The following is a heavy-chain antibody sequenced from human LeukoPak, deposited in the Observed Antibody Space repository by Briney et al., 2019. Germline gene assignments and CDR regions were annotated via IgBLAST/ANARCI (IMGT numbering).Heavy chain of an antibody. CDR3: ARPSFFRAVVIPLDY. V-gene: IGHV1-18*01. CDR1: GYTFTSYG. D-gene: IGHD3-22*01. J-gene: IGHJ4*02. CDR2: ISAYNGNT. Sequence: GATVKVSCKASGYTFTSYGISWVRQAPGQGLEWVGWISAYNGNTNYAQKLQGRVTMTTDTSTSTAYMELRSLRSDDTAVYYCARPSFFRAVVIPLDYWGQGTLVTVSS.